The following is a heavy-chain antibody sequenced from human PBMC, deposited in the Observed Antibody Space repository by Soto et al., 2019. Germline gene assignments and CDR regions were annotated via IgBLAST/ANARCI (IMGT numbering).Heavy chain of an antibody. CDR3: ARVGAIAAAGTIQDWFDP. CDR2: IIPIFGTA. J-gene: IGHJ5*02. V-gene: IGHV1-69*01. Sequence: QVRLVQSGAEVKKPGSSVKVSCKASGGTFSSYAISWVRQAPGQGLEWMGGIIPIFGTANYAQKFQGRVTITADEYTSTAYMELSSLRSEDTAVYYCARVGAIAAAGTIQDWFDPWGQGTLVTVSS. D-gene: IGHD6-13*01. CDR1: GGTFSSYA.